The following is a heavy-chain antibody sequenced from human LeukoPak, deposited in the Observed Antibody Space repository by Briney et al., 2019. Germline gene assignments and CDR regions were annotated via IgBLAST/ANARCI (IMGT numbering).Heavy chain of an antibody. D-gene: IGHD2-2*01. CDR2: IYSDGSDV. Sequence: GESLKISCKDSGYSFTSYWIAWVRQMPGKGLEWMGIIYSDGSDVRYSPSFQGQVTMSADKSITTAYLQWRSLKASDTAIYYCARLEPDASWFDPWGQGTLVTVSS. J-gene: IGHJ5*02. V-gene: IGHV5-51*01. CDR3: ARLEPDASWFDP. CDR1: GYSFTSYW.